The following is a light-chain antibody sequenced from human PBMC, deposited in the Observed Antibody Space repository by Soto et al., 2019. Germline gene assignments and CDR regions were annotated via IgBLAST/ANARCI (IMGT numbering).Light chain of an antibody. V-gene: IGLV4-69*01. CDR2: LNSDGSH. CDR1: SGHSSYA. J-gene: IGLJ2*01. Sequence: QPVLTQSPSASASLGASVKLTCTLSSGHSSYAIAWHQQQPEKGPRYLMKLNSDGSHSKGDGIPDRFSGSSSGAGRYLTISSLQSEDEADYYCQTWGTGIVVFGGGTKVTVL. CDR3: QTWGTGIVV.